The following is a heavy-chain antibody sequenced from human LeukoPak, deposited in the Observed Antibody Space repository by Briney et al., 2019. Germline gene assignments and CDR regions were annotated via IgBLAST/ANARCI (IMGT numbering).Heavy chain of an antibody. D-gene: IGHD4-17*01. J-gene: IGHJ4*02. CDR1: GFTFSSYA. V-gene: IGHV3-30-3*02. Sequence: PGGSLRLSCAASGFTFSSYAMHWVRQAPGKGLEWVAVISYDGSNKYYADSVKGRFTISRDNSKNTLYLQMNSLRAEDTAVYYCAKCLQYYGDYVRYWGQGTLVTVSS. CDR2: ISYDGSNK. CDR3: AKCLQYYGDYVRY.